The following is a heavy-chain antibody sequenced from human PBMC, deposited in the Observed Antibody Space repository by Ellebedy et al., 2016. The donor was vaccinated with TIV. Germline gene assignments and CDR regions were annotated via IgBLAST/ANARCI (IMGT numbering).Heavy chain of an antibody. J-gene: IGHJ3*02. CDR1: GYTFTSYG. CDR3: ASSLGRLDAFDI. CDR2: ISAYNGNT. V-gene: IGHV1-18*01. Sequence: ASVKVSCKASGYTFTSYGISWVRQAPGQGLEWMGWISAYNGNTNYAQKLQGRVTMTRDTSTSTVYMELSSLRSEDTAVYYCASSLGRLDAFDIWGQGTMVTVSS.